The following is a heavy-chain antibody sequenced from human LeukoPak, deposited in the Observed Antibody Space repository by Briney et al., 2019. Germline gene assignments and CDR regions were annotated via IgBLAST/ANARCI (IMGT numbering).Heavy chain of an antibody. CDR1: GYSFTSYW. CDR2: IHPADSDT. CDR3: ARMDDYGDYGIY. Sequence: GASLQISCNGSGYSFTSYWIGWVRQLPGKGLEWMGIIHPADSDTRFSPSFLGQVTISADKSINTAYLQWSRLKASDTAIYYCARMDDYGDYGIYWGQGTLVTVSS. J-gene: IGHJ4*02. V-gene: IGHV5-51*01. D-gene: IGHD4-17*01.